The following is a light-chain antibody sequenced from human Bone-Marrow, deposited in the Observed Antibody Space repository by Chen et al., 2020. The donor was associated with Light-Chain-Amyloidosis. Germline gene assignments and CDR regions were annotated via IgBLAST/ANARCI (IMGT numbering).Light chain of an antibody. V-gene: IGLV1-47*01. CDR3: GSWDAGLSGPV. CDR1: NSNIEGNY. CDR2: RNS. J-gene: IGLJ3*02. Sequence: HSALTQSPSASGTPGQRVTISCSGDNSNIEGNYVSCYQQVPGTAPKLLSYRNSLRPSGVPDRFSGSKSGASASLAISGLRSEGEADYYCGSWDAGLSGPVFGGGTRLTVL.